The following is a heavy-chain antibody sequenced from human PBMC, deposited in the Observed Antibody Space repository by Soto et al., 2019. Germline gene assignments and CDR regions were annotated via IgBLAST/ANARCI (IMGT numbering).Heavy chain of an antibody. CDR1: GGSISSSSYY. CDR3: AGAYCGGDCYSGIWYFDL. D-gene: IGHD2-21*02. Sequence: QLQLQESGPGLVKPSETLSLTCTVSGGSISSSSYYWGWIRQPPGKGLEWIGSIYYSGSTYYNPSLKRRVTISVDTSKNQFSLKLSSVTAADTAVYYCAGAYCGGDCYSGIWYFDLWGRGTLVTVSS. CDR2: IYYSGST. J-gene: IGHJ2*01. V-gene: IGHV4-39*01.